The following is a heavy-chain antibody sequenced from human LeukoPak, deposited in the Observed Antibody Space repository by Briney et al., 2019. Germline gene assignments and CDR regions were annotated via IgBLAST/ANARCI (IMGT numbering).Heavy chain of an antibody. J-gene: IGHJ3*02. CDR1: GGSFSGHS. Sequence: SETLSLTCAVYGGSFSGHSWSWIRQPPGKGLEWIGEVIHGGSTNYNPSLKSRVIISLDTSKNQFSLKLSSVTAADTAVYYCARGDSSSWYGSGYLDIWGQGTMVTVSS. D-gene: IGHD6-13*01. CDR2: VIHGGST. V-gene: IGHV4-34*01. CDR3: ARGDSSSWYGSGYLDI.